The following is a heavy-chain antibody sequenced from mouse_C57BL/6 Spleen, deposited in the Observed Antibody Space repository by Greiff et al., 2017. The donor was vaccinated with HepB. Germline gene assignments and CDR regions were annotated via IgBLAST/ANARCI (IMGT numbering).Heavy chain of an antibody. Sequence: VQLKESGGGLVKPGGSLKLTCAASGFTFSDYGMHWVRQAPEKGLEWVAYISSGSSTIYYADTVKGRFTIARDNAKNTLFLQMTSLRSEDTAMYYCARFYYGNYEDAMDYWGQGTSVTVSS. V-gene: IGHV5-17*01. J-gene: IGHJ4*01. D-gene: IGHD2-1*01. CDR3: ARFYYGNYEDAMDY. CDR1: GFTFSDYG. CDR2: ISSGSSTI.